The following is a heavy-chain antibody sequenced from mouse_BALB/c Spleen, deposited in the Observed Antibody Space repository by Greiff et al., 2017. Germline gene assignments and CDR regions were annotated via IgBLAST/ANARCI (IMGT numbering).Heavy chain of an antibody. CDR2: IRNKANGYTT. J-gene: IGHJ4*01. CDR3: ARKGIYYGYDGYAMDY. Sequence: EVKLVESGGGLVQPGGSLRLSCATSGFTFTDYYMSWVRQPPGKALEWLGFIRNKANGYTTEYSASVKGRFTISRDNSQSILYLQMNTLRAEDSATYYCARKGIYYGYDGYAMDYWGQGTSVTVSS. V-gene: IGHV7-3*02. D-gene: IGHD2-2*01. CDR1: GFTFTDYY.